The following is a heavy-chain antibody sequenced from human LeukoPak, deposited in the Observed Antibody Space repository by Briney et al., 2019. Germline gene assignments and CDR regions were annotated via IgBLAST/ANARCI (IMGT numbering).Heavy chain of an antibody. CDR2: IYYSGST. D-gene: IGHD1-1*01. CDR1: GGSMNSGAYY. J-gene: IGHJ3*02. V-gene: IGHV4-39*01. Sequence: SETLSLTCTVSGGSMNSGAYYWGWIRQSPGKGLEWIGSIYYSGSTYYNPSLKSRVTISLDTSKNQFSLKLSSVTAADTAVYYCANFFNFDGFDIWGQGTMVTVSS. CDR3: ANFFNFDGFDI.